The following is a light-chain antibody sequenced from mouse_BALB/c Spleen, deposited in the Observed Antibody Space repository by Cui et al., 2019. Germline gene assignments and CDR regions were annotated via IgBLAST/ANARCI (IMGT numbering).Light chain of an antibody. CDR2: HGT. J-gene: IGKJ2*01. CDR3: VQYAQFPYT. V-gene: IGKV14-100*01. Sequence: DILMTQSPSPMSVYLGDTVSITCHASQGISSNIGWLQQKPGKSFKGLIYHGTNLEDGVPSRFSGSGSGADYSLTISSLESEDFADYYCVQYAQFPYTFGGGTKLEIK. CDR1: QGISSN.